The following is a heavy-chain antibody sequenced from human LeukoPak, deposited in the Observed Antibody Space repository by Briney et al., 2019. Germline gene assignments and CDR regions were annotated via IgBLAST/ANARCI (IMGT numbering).Heavy chain of an antibody. D-gene: IGHD6-19*01. CDR3: ARHGWHAWYFDL. J-gene: IGHJ2*01. V-gene: IGHV4-34*01. CDR1: GGSFSGYS. CDR2: INQRRNT. Sequence: SETLSLTCVVYGGSFSGYSWSWIRQPPGKGLEWIGEINQRRNTNYYPSLKSRVTISIDTSKNQFSLKLSSVTAADTAVYFCARHGWHAWYFDLWGRGTLVTVSS.